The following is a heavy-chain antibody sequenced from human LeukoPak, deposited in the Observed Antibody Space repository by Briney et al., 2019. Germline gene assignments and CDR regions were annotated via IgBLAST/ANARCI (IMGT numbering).Heavy chain of an antibody. Sequence: GASVKVSCKASGYTFTSYDINWVRQATGQGLEWMGWMNPNRGNTGYAQKFQGRVTMTRNTAISTAHMELSSLRSEDTAVYYCARVYVSGRSKKDYYYYYYMDVWGKGTTVTVSS. CDR2: MNPNRGNT. V-gene: IGHV1-8*01. J-gene: IGHJ6*03. CDR3: ARVYVSGRSKKDYYYYYYMDV. D-gene: IGHD2-15*01. CDR1: GYTFTSYD.